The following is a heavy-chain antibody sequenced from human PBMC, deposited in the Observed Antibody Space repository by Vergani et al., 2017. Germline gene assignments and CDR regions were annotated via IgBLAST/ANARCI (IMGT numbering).Heavy chain of an antibody. Sequence: EVQLVESGGVVVQPGGSLRLSCAASGFTFDDYAMHWVRQVPGKGLEWVSLISWDGGSTYYGDSVKGRFTISRDNSKNSLYLQMNSLRPEDTALYYCAKGTGVTWVDGMDVWGQGTTVTVSS. CDR1: GFTFDDYA. CDR2: ISWDGGST. J-gene: IGHJ6*02. CDR3: AKGTGVTWVDGMDV. D-gene: IGHD1-14*01. V-gene: IGHV3-43D*03.